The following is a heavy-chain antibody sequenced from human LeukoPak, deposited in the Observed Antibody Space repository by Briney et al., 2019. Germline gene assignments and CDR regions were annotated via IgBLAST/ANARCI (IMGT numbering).Heavy chain of an antibody. CDR2: IWYDGSNK. CDR3: ARVSGYSGTWYVDY. CDR1: GFTFKSYG. J-gene: IGHJ4*02. D-gene: IGHD6-13*01. V-gene: IGHV3-33*01. Sequence: GGSLRLSCVASGFTFKSYGMHWVRQAPGKGLEWVAIIWYDGSNKYYADFVKGRFTTSRDNSKNTLYLQMNSLRTDDTAVYYCARVSGYSGTWYVDYWGQGTLVTVSS.